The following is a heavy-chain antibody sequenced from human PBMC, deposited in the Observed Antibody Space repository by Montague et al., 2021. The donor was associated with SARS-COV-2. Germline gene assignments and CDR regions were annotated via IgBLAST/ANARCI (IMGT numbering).Heavy chain of an antibody. CDR1: GGSISSSSYY. V-gene: IGHV4-39*01. J-gene: IGHJ3*02. Sequence: SETLSLTCTVSGGSISSSSYYWGWNRQPPGKGLEWIGSIYYSGSTYYNLSIKSRVTISVDTSKNQFSLQLSSVTAADTAVYYCARQENSSGWFKSDAFDIWGQGTMVTVSS. CDR2: IYYSGST. CDR3: ARQENSSGWFKSDAFDI. D-gene: IGHD6-19*01.